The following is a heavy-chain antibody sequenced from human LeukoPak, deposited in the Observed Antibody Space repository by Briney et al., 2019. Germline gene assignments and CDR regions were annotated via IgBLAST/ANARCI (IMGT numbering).Heavy chain of an antibody. D-gene: IGHD3-22*01. Sequence: PSETLSLTCSVSGGSLTKYFWSWIRQPPGKGLEWIGYIHYSGSTNYNPSLKSPVTISVDTSKNKFSLKLSSVTAADTAVYYCARGGLSSGYYSAFDYWGQGTLVTVSS. CDR1: GGSLTKYF. CDR2: IHYSGST. CDR3: ARGGLSSGYYSAFDY. V-gene: IGHV4-59*01. J-gene: IGHJ4*02.